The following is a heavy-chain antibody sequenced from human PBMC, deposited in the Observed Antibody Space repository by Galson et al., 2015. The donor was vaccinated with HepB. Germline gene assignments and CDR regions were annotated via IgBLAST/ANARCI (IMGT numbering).Heavy chain of an antibody. CDR3: ARDYMVTTKNWFDP. D-gene: IGHD2-21*02. Sequence: SLRLSCAASGVTLSSYTMNWVRQAPGKELQWISYISTNGATIHYADSVKGRVTMTRDTSTGTAYMVLRSLRSDDTAVYYCARDYMVTTKNWFDPWGQGTLVTVSS. CDR2: ISTNGATI. CDR1: GVTLSSYT. V-gene: IGHV3-48*01. J-gene: IGHJ5*02.